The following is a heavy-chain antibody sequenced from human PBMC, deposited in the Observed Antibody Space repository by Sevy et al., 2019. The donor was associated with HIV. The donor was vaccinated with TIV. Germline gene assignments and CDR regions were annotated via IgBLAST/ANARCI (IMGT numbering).Heavy chain of an antibody. Sequence: GASVKVSCEASGYTFTSYDINWVRQATGQGLEWMGWMSPNSGATGFAQKFQGRVTLTRNTSISTAYMEVSSLRSEDTAVYYCASGGNGDFWSYEYYYYGMDVWGQGTTVTVSS. V-gene: IGHV1-8*01. CDR2: MSPNSGAT. CDR1: GYTFTSYD. D-gene: IGHD3-3*01. CDR3: ASGGNGDFWSYEYYYYGMDV. J-gene: IGHJ6*02.